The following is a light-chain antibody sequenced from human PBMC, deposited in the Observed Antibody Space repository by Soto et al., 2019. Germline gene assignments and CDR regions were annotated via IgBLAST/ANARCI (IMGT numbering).Light chain of an antibody. CDR1: SSDVGTYKY. V-gene: IGLV2-14*01. CDR2: DVS. Sequence: QSVLTQPASVSGSPGQSITISCTGTSSDVGTYKYVSWYQQHPGKAPKLMIYDVSNRPSGVSTRFSGSKSGNTASLTISGLQAEDETDYYCSSYTTSGTYVFGTGTKVTVL. J-gene: IGLJ1*01. CDR3: SSYTTSGTYV.